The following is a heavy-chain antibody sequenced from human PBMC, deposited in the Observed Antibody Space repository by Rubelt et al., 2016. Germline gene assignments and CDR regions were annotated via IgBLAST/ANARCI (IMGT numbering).Heavy chain of an antibody. CDR2: INHSGST. D-gene: IGHD6-13*01. J-gene: IGHJ5*02. V-gene: IGHV4-34*01. CDR3: ARGLARAAAAPRRLWFDP. CDR1: GGSFSGYY. Sequence: QVQLQQWGAGLLKPSETLSLTCAVYGGSFSGYYWSWIRQPPGKGLEWIGEINHSGSTNYNPSLKSRVTISVDTSKTQCSLKLSAVTAAYTAVYYCARGLARAAAAPRRLWFDPWGQGTLVTVSS.